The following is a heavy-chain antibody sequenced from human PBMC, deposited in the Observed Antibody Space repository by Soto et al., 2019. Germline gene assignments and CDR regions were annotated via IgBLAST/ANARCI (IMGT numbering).Heavy chain of an antibody. J-gene: IGHJ4*02. D-gene: IGHD1-20*01. Sequence: GGSLRLSCAASGFTFSSYSMNWVRQAPGKGLEWVSYISSSSSTIYYADSGKGRFTISRDNAKNSLYLQMNSLRAEDTAVYYCARAPYNWNENYNFDYWGQGTLVTVSS. CDR3: ARAPYNWNENYNFDY. CDR1: GFTFSSYS. CDR2: ISSSSSTI. V-gene: IGHV3-48*01.